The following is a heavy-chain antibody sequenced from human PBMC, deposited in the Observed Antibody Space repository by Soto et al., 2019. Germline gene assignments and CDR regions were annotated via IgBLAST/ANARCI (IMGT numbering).Heavy chain of an antibody. J-gene: IGHJ4*02. CDR3: ARTRGNYDPYFDL. D-gene: IGHD1-7*01. CDR2: IRSDGSST. V-gene: IGHV3-74*01. CDR1: GFTFSNYL. Sequence: EVQLVESGGGLVQPGGSLRLSCTASGFTFSNYLMHWVRQAPEKGLVWVSRIRSDGSSTNYADSVKGRFTISRDNAKNTLYLQMDSLSVEDTAVYYCARTRGNYDPYFDLWGQGTLVTVSS.